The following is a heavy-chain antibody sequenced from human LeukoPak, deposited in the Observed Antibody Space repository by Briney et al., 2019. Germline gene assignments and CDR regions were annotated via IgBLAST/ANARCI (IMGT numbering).Heavy chain of an antibody. CDR1: GFTFSSYS. V-gene: IGHV3-21*01. J-gene: IGHJ4*02. CDR2: ISSSSSYI. CDR3: ARGYYYDSSGYYGY. Sequence: GGSLRLSCAASGFTFSSYSMNWVRQAPGKGLEWVSYISSSSSYIYYADLVRGRFTISRDTAKNSLYLQMNSLRAEDTAVYYCARGYYYDSSGYYGYWGQGTLVTVSS. D-gene: IGHD3-22*01.